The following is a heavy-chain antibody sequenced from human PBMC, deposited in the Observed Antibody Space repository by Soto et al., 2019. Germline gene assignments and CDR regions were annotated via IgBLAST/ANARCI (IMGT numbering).Heavy chain of an antibody. D-gene: IGHD3-9*01. V-gene: IGHV1-18*01. CDR1: GYPFTSYG. CDR3: ARYDLLSI. CDR2: ISADNGNT. Sequence: QVPLVQSVAEVKKPGASVKVSCKASGYPFTSYGISWVRQAPGQVREWMGWISADNGNTNYPQKLQGRVTMTTDTAPSTGYRERRRLRSDDTAVYYWARYDLLSIWGQGTMVTVSS. J-gene: IGHJ3*02.